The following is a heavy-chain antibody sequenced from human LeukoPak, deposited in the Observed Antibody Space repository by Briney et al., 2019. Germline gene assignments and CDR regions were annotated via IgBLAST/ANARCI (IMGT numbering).Heavy chain of an antibody. D-gene: IGHD3-22*01. CDR3: AKRGVVIRVILVGFHKEAYYFDS. Sequence: GGSLRLSCAASAAPGFTFSAYPMIWIRQAPGKGLEWVAGINDSGHRAYYADNVKGRFTVSRDNSENTLFLQMNSLRADDTAVYFCAKRGVVIRVILVGFHKEAYYFDSWGQGALVTVSS. J-gene: IGHJ4*02. V-gene: IGHV3-23*01. CDR1: AAPGFTFSAYP. CDR2: INDSGHRA.